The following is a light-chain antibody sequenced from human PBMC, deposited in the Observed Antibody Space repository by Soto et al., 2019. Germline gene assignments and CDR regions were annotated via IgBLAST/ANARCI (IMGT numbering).Light chain of an antibody. J-gene: IGKJ1*01. Sequence: EIVMTQSPATLSVSPGERATLSCRASQSVSSNLAWYQQKPGQAPRLLIYGASTRATGIPARFSGSGSGTKFTLTISSLQSEDFAIYYCQQYNNWPPRTFGQGTKVGIK. CDR3: QQYNNWPPRT. CDR2: GAS. CDR1: QSVSSN. V-gene: IGKV3-15*01.